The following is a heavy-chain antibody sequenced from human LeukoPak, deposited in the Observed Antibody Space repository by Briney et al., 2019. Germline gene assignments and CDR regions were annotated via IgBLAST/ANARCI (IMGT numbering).Heavy chain of an antibody. CDR1: GFTFEDHV. CDR3: ARDRGGSYSAIDY. Sequence: GRSLRLSCAASGFTFEDHVMHWVRQAPGRGLEWVSSISWSGDRMGYADAVKGRFTISRDNAKNSLFLQMNSLRAEDTAVYYCARDRGGSYSAIDYWGQGTLVTVSS. D-gene: IGHD1-26*01. V-gene: IGHV3-9*01. CDR2: ISWSGDRM. J-gene: IGHJ4*02.